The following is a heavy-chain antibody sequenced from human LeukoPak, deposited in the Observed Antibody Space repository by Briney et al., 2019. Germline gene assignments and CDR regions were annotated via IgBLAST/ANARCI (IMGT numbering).Heavy chain of an antibody. J-gene: IGHJ4*02. D-gene: IGHD5-12*01. CDR2: INHSAST. V-gene: IGHV4-34*01. CDR3: ASRSRGFSGYNSDY. Sequence: SETLSLTCAIYGGSFSGYYWSWIRQPPGKGLEWIGEINHSASTNYNPSLKSRVTISVDTSKNQFSLKLSSVTAADTAVYYCASRSRGFSGYNSDYWGQGTLVTVSS. CDR1: GGSFSGYY.